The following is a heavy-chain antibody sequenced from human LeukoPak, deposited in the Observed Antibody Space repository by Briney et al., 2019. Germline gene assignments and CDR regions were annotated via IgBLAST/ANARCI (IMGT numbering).Heavy chain of an antibody. V-gene: IGHV3-30*02. J-gene: IGHJ4*02. CDR1: RFSFSSYG. CDR2: LQYDRTNV. D-gene: IGHD5-12*01. CDR3: AKDRAVATISFSYFDY. Sequence: GGSLRLSCAASRFSFSSYGMHWVRQAPGKGLEWVAYLQYDRTNVQYADSVRGRFTISRDNSKNILYLQMNSLRAEDTAVYYCAKDRAVATISFSYFDYWGQGTLVTVSS.